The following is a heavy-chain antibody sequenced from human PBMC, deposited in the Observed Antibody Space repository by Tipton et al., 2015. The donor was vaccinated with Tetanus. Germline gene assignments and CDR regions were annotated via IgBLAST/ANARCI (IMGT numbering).Heavy chain of an antibody. V-gene: IGHV3-11*06. Sequence: SLRLSCAASGFTFSDYYMSWIRQAPGKGLEWVSYISSGSSYTNYADSVKGRFTISRDNAKNSLYLQMNSLRAEDTAVYYCARGPSGSCYDYWGQGTLVTVSS. D-gene: IGHD2-15*01. J-gene: IGHJ4*02. CDR1: GFTFSDYY. CDR2: ISSGSSYT. CDR3: ARGPSGSCYDY.